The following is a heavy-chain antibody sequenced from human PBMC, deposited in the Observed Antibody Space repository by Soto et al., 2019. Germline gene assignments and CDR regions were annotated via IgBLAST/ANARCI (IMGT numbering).Heavy chain of an antibody. CDR1: GFTFISYA. CDR3: AKPNLYCSSTSCYDY. J-gene: IGHJ4*02. CDR2: ISGSGGST. D-gene: IGHD2-2*01. Sequence: RGSLRLSCAASGFTFISYAIIFIRHSALKGLEWVSAISGSGGSTYYADSVKGRFTISRDNSKNALYLQLNTLRVEDTAVYYCAKPNLYCSSTSCYDYWGQGTLVTVSS. V-gene: IGHV3-23*01.